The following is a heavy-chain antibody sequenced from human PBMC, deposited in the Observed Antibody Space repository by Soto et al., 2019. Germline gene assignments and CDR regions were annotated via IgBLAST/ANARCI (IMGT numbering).Heavy chain of an antibody. CDR3: AHSGLSSSWSGGFDY. V-gene: IGHV2-5*02. CDR2: IYWDDDK. Sequence: GLDLEWLALIYWDDDKRYSPSLKSRLTITKDTSKNQVVLTMTNMDPVDTATYYCAHSGLSSSWSGGFDYWGQGTLVTVSS. J-gene: IGHJ4*02. D-gene: IGHD6-13*01.